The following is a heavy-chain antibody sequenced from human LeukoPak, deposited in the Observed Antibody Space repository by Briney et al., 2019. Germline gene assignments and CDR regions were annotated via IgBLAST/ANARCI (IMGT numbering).Heavy chain of an antibody. CDR1: GFTFNTYG. CDR3: TKKGRGSFDY. J-gene: IGHJ4*02. V-gene: IGHV3-30*02. Sequence: GGSLRLSCAASGFTFNTYGLHWVRQAPGKGLEWVAFIRYNGNDNYYTDSVKGRFTISRDNSKNTLYLQMNSLRAEDTAVYYCTKKGRGSFDYWGQGTLVTVSS. CDR2: IRYNGNDN.